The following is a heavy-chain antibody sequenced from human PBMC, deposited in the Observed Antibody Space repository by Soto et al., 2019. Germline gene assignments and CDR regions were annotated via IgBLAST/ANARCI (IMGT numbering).Heavy chain of an antibody. CDR3: AKDSRVWFGELSDFDY. CDR2: ISGSGGST. Sequence: GGSLRLSCAASGFTFSSYAMSWVRQAPGKGLEWVSAISGSGGSTYYADSVKGRFTTSRDNSKNTLYLQMNSLRAEDTAVYYCAKDSRVWFGELSDFDYWGQGTLVTVSS. D-gene: IGHD3-10*01. V-gene: IGHV3-23*01. CDR1: GFTFSSYA. J-gene: IGHJ4*02.